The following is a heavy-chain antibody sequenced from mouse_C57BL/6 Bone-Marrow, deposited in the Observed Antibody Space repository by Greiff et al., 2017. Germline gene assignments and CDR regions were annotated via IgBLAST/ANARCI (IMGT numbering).Heavy chain of an antibody. D-gene: IGHD1-1*01. CDR1: GYTFTSYW. CDR3: ARRRGSRYYYAMGY. V-gene: IGHV1-50*01. CDR2: IDPSDSYT. J-gene: IGHJ4*01. Sequence: QVQLKQPGAELVKPGASVKLSCKASGYTFTSYWMQWVKQRPGQGLEWIGEIDPSDSYTNYNQKFKGKATLTVDTSSSTAYMQLSSLTSEDSAVYYCARRRGSRYYYAMGYWGQGTSVTVSS.